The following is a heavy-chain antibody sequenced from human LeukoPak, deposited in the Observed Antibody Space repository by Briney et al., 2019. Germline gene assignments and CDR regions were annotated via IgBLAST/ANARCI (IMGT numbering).Heavy chain of an antibody. V-gene: IGHV3-21*01. Sequence: GGSLRLSCAASGFTFSSYSMSWVRQAPGKGLEWVSSISSSSSYIYYADSVKGRFTISRDNAKNSLYLQMNSLRAEDTAVYYCARDPGSGSPDYWGQGTLVTVSS. J-gene: IGHJ4*02. CDR2: ISSSSSYI. CDR3: ARDPGSGSPDY. D-gene: IGHD3-10*01. CDR1: GFTFSSYS.